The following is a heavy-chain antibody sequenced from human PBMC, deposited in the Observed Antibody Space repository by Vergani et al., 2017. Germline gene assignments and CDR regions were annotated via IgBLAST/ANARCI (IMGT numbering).Heavy chain of an antibody. J-gene: IGHJ5*02. V-gene: IGHV4-39*01. D-gene: IGHD6-19*01. Sequence: QVQLQESGPGLVKPSQTLSLTCTVSGHSISSGRYYWGWIRQPPGKGLEWIASIYYSGSTYYNPSLKSRVTISVDTSKNQFSLKLSSVTAADTAVYFCAGHSTVEWLVKLGWIDPWGKGILVTVSS. CDR3: AGHSTVEWLVKLGWIDP. CDR2: IYYSGST. CDR1: GHSISSGRYY.